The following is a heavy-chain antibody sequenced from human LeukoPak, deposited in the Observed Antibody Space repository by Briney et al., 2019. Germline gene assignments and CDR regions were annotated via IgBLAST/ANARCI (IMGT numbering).Heavy chain of an antibody. J-gene: IGHJ5*02. Sequence: GGSLRLSCAASGFTFSNYWMHWVRQAPGKGLVWVSRIKSDGSSTNYADSVKGRFTISRDNAKNTLYLQMNSLRAEDTAVYYCAREVGYDILTGYYPGWFDPWGQGTLVTVSS. D-gene: IGHD3-9*01. CDR3: AREVGYDILTGYYPGWFDP. CDR2: IKSDGSST. CDR1: GFTFSNYW. V-gene: IGHV3-74*01.